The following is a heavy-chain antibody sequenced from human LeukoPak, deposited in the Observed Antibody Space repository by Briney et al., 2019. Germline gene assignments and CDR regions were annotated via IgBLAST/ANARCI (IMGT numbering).Heavy chain of an antibody. D-gene: IGHD4-11*01. CDR2: IYSGGST. V-gene: IGHV3-53*04. CDR3: ARGKGVTTNAFDI. Sequence: GGSLRLSCAASGFTVSSNYMSWVRQAPGKGLEWVSVIYSGGSTYYADSVKGRFTISRHNSKNTLYLQMKSLRAEDTAVYYCARGKGVTTNAFDIWGQGTMVTVSS. J-gene: IGHJ3*02. CDR1: GFTVSSNY.